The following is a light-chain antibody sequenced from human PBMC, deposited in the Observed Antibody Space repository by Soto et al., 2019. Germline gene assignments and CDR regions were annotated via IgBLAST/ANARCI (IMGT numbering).Light chain of an antibody. J-gene: IGKJ4*01. V-gene: IGKV1D-16*01. CDR1: QDINIW. CDR3: QQYNVYPLT. Sequence: DVQMTQSPSSLSASVGDRVTITCRASQDINIWLAWYQQKPGQAPNPLIYAASSLQTGVPSRFSGSESGTDFTLTISSLQPEDSATYYCQQYNVYPLTFGGGTKVEIK. CDR2: AAS.